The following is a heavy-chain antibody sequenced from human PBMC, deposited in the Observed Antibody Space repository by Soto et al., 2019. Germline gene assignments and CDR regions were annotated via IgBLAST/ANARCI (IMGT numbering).Heavy chain of an antibody. J-gene: IGHJ4*02. D-gene: IGHD5-12*01. CDR3: AGGYQE. CDR1: GFPFSTYW. V-gene: IGHV3-74*01. CDR2: INSDGSST. Sequence: EEHLVQSGGGLVQPGGSLRLSCAASGFPFSTYWMHWVRQVPGQGLVWVSRINSDGSSTIYADFVKGRFTISRDNAKNTLYLQMMSLRVDDTAIYYCAGGYQEWGQGALVTVSS.